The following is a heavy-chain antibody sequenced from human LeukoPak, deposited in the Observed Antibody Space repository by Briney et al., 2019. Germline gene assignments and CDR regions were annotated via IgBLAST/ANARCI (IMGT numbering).Heavy chain of an antibody. V-gene: IGHV4-34*01. CDR3: ARAAAHHGSGSQLGY. Sequence: SETLSLTCAVYGGSFSGYYWSWIRQPPGKGLEWIGEINHSGNTNYNPSLKSRVTISVDTSKNQFSLQLSSVTAADTAVYYCARAAAHHGSGSQLGYWGQGILVTVSS. D-gene: IGHD3-10*01. CDR1: GGSFSGYY. J-gene: IGHJ4*02. CDR2: INHSGNT.